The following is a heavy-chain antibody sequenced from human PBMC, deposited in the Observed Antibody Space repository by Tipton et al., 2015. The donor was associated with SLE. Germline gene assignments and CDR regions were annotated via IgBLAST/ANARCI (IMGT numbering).Heavy chain of an antibody. Sequence: PGLVKPSETLSLSCSVSGGSITGYDEFWAWIRQSPGKGLEWIGTVYYTGTTHYNPSLKSRVSISVDTSKNQFSLRLSSVTAADTAMFYCASGTLEWSHEPDYWGQGTLVTVSS. CDR2: VYYTGTT. D-gene: IGHD3-3*01. J-gene: IGHJ4*02. CDR3: ASGTLEWSHEPDY. V-gene: IGHV4-39*07. CDR1: GGSITGYDEF.